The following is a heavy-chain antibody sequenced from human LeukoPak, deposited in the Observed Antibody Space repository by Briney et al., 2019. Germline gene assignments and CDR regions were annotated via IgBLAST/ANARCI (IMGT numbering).Heavy chain of an antibody. Sequence: PGRSLRLSCAASGFTFDDYAMHWVRQAPGKGLEWVSGISWNSGSIGYADSVMGRFTISRDNAKNSLYLQMNSLRAEDTAVYYCARDRIVETIFGVVTPFDYWGQGTLVTVSS. CDR3: ARDRIVETIFGVVTPFDY. J-gene: IGHJ4*02. D-gene: IGHD3-3*01. V-gene: IGHV3-9*01. CDR2: ISWNSGSI. CDR1: GFTFDDYA.